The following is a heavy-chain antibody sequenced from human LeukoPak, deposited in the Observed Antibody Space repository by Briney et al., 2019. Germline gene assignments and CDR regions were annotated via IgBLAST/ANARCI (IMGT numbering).Heavy chain of an antibody. V-gene: IGHV4-59*08. D-gene: IGHD1-26*01. Sequence: SETLSLTCTVSGGSISSYYWSWIRQPPGKGLEWIGYIYYSGSTNYNPSLKSRVTISVDTSKNQFSLKLSSVTAADTAVYYCARTVGATHHDAFDIWGQGTMVTVSS. CDR1: GGSISSYY. CDR2: IYYSGST. J-gene: IGHJ3*02. CDR3: ARTVGATHHDAFDI.